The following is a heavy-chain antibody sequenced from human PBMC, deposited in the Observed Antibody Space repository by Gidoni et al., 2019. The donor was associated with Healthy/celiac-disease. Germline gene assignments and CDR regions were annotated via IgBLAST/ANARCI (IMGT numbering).Heavy chain of an antibody. V-gene: IGHV3-23*01. CDR2: ISGSGGST. Sequence: EVQLLESGGGLVQPGGSLRLYCAASGFTFSSYAMSWVRQAPGKGLEWVSAISGSGGSTYYADSVKGRFTISRDNSKNTLYLQMNSLRAEDTAVYYCAKDRRGSYDPFDYWGQGTLVTVSS. D-gene: IGHD1-26*01. CDR1: GFTFSSYA. J-gene: IGHJ4*02. CDR3: AKDRRGSYDPFDY.